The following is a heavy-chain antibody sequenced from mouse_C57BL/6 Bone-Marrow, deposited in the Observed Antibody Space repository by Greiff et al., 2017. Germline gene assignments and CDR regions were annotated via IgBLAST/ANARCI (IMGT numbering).Heavy chain of an antibody. CDR1: GFTFSSYG. CDR2: IMRGGSYT. CDR3: ARQITSFDY. D-gene: IGHD1-1*01. J-gene: IGHJ2*01. Sequence: EVKLVESGGDLVKPGGSLKLSCAASGFTFSSYGMSWVRQTPDKRLEWAATIMRGGSYTYYPDRLKGRFTISRDNAKNTLYLQMSSLKSEDTAMYYCARQITSFDYWGQGTTLTVSS. V-gene: IGHV5-6*01.